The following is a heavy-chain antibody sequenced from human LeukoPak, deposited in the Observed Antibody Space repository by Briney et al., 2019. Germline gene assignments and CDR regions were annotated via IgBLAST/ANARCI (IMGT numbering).Heavy chain of an antibody. V-gene: IGHV3-48*01. Sequence: GGSLRLSCAASGFTFSSYSMNWVRQAPGKGLEWVSYISSSSSTIYYADSVKGRFTISRDNAKNSLYLQMNSLRAEDTAAYYCARDGWWPDYYYYYMDVWGKGTTVTVSS. CDR3: ARDGWWPDYYYYYMDV. D-gene: IGHD2-15*01. CDR1: GFTFSSYS. CDR2: ISSSSSTI. J-gene: IGHJ6*03.